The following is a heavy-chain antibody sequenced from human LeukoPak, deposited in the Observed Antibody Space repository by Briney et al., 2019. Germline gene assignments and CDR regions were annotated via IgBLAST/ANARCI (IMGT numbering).Heavy chain of an antibody. D-gene: IGHD5-24*01. CDR3: ARGRRDGYNYAFDI. J-gene: IGHJ3*02. Sequence: SETLSLTCTVSGGSISSGGYYWSWIRQHPGKSLEWIGYIYYSGSTYYNPSLKSRVTISVDTSKNQFSLKLSSVTAADTAVYYCARGRRDGYNYAFDIWGQGTMVTVSS. CDR2: IYYSGST. V-gene: IGHV4-31*03. CDR1: GGSISSGGYY.